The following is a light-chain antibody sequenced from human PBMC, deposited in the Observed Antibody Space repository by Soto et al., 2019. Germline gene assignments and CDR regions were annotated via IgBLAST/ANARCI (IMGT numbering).Light chain of an antibody. CDR3: QQYGDLPPT. J-gene: IGKJ1*01. V-gene: IGKV3-20*01. CDR2: GAS. CDR1: QSVRSDY. Sequence: EIVLTQSPGTLSLSPGERATLSCRASQSVRSDYLAWYQQKPGQAPRLHIYGASTRAAGIPDRFSGSGSGTDFTLTISRLEPEDFVVYHCQQYGDLPPTFGQGTKVDIK.